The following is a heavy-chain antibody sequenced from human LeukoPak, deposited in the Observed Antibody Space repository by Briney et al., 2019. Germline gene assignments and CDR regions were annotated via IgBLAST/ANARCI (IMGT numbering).Heavy chain of an antibody. CDR3: VRGGGSFDS. CDR1: GFTFSGFW. V-gene: IGHV3-7*04. D-gene: IGHD3-16*01. CDR2: IKYDGSDK. Sequence: PGGSLRLSCAASGFTFSGFWMSWVRQAPTKGLEWVVNIKYDGSDKRYVDSVKGRFTVSRDNANNSLYLQMNSLRAEDTAVYYCVRGGGSFDSWGQGTLVTVSS. J-gene: IGHJ4*02.